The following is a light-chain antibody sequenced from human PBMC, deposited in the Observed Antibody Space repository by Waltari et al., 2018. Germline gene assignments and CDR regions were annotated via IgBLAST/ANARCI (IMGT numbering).Light chain of an antibody. CDR3: HQRRNWPQT. J-gene: IGKJ2*01. Sequence: ETVLTQSPATLSLSPGGRATLSCRASPSLGSYLAWYQQKPGQAPRLVIYDASTRATGIPARFSGSGSGTDFSLTISSLEPEDFAVYYCHQRRNWPQTFGQGTKLEIK. CDR2: DAS. CDR1: PSLGSY. V-gene: IGKV3-11*01.